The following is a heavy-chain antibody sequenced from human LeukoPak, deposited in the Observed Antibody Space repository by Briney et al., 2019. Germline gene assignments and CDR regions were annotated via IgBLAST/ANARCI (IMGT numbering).Heavy chain of an antibody. Sequence: ASVKVSCKASGYTFTSYYIHRVRQAPGQGLEWMGIINPSGGSTSYAQKFQGRVTMTRDTSTSTVYMELSSLRSEDTAVYYCARGSTPSYYYDSSGHFDYWGQGTLVTVSS. CDR1: GYTFTSYY. CDR3: ARGSTPSYYYDSSGHFDY. J-gene: IGHJ4*02. D-gene: IGHD3-22*01. V-gene: IGHV1-46*01. CDR2: INPSGGST.